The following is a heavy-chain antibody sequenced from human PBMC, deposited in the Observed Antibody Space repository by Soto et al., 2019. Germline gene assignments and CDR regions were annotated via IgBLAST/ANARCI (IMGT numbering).Heavy chain of an antibody. Sequence: EVQLVESGGGLVQPGGSLRLSCAVSGFTFDEYAMHWVRQAPGNGLGWVSGISWNSGSVGYANSVKGRFTISRDNTKNSHYLQMNSLRAEDTALYYCAKDMFAGGNYYYYMDVWGKGTAVTVSS. D-gene: IGHD3-10*02. CDR2: ISWNSGSV. CDR3: AKDMFAGGNYYYYMDV. CDR1: GFTFDEYA. V-gene: IGHV3-9*01. J-gene: IGHJ6*03.